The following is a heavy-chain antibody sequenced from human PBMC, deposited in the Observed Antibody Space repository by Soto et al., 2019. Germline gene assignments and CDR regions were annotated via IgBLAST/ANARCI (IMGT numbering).Heavy chain of an antibody. CDR1: GFTFRNYA. D-gene: IGHD6-13*01. CDR2: ISYDGTNK. J-gene: IGHJ4*02. V-gene: IGHV3-30*01. Sequence: QVQLVESGGGVVQPGRSLRLSCAASGFTFRNYAMDWVRQAPGKGLEWVAVISYDGTNKYYADSVKGRFTISRDNSKNTLSLQMNSLRAEDTAVYYCARGDSNRRSDYWGQGTLVTVSS. CDR3: ARGDSNRRSDY.